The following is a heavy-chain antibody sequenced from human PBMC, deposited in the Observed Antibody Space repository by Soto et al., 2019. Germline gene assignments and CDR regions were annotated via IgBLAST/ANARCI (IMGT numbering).Heavy chain of an antibody. J-gene: IGHJ5*02. V-gene: IGHV1-2*04. CDR1: GYTFTGYY. CDR3: ARGDIAARRRGDWFDP. CDR2: INPNSGGT. Sequence: ASVKVSCKASGYTFTGYYMHWVRQAPGQGLEWMGWINPNSGGTNYAQKFQGWVTMTRDTSISTAYMELSRLRSDDTAVYYCARGDIAARRRGDWFDPWGQGTLVTVSS. D-gene: IGHD6-6*01.